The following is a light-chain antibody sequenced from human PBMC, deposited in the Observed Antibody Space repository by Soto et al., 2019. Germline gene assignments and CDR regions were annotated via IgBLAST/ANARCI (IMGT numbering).Light chain of an antibody. CDR2: NAF. Sequence: EIVLTQSPGTLSLSPGVRATLSCRASQSVSSSYLAWYQQKPGQAHRLLIYNAFTWATGIQDRFSGSGSGTDFTLTIRRLEPEDFAVYYCQQYGSSPGTVGGGTKVDIK. J-gene: IGKJ4*02. V-gene: IGKV3-20*01. CDR1: QSVSSSY. CDR3: QQYGSSPGT.